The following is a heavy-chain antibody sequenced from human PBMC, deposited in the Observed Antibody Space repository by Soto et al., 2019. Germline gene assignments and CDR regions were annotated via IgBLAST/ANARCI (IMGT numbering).Heavy chain of an antibody. V-gene: IGHV4-61*01. CDR1: GGSVSSGSYY. Sequence: SEILSLTCTVSGGSVSSGSYYWSWIRQPPGKGLEWIGYIYYSGSTNYNPSLKSRVTISVDTSKNQFSLKLSSVTAADTAVYYCARGYRWLDYWGQGTLVTVSS. D-gene: IGHD5-12*01. CDR3: ARGYRWLDY. J-gene: IGHJ4*02. CDR2: IYYSGST.